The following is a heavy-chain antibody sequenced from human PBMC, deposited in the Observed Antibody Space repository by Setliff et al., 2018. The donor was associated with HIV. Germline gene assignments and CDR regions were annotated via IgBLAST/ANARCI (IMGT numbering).Heavy chain of an antibody. CDR1: GFTFSSYS. D-gene: IGHD3-16*02. V-gene: IGHV3-21*01. J-gene: IGHJ6*03. CDR2: ISSSSSYI. CDR3: ARVSYDYVWGSYRPNYYYYMDV. Sequence: GGSLRLSCAASGFTFSSYSMNWVRQAPGKGLEWVSSISSSSSYIYYADSVKGRFTISRDNAKNSLYLQMNSLRAEDTAVYYCARVSYDYVWGSYRPNYYYYMDVWGKGTTVTVSS.